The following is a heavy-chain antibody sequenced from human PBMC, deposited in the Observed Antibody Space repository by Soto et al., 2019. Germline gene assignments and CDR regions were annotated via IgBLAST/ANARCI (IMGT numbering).Heavy chain of an antibody. J-gene: IGHJ5*01. CDR3: AGQPPLAGPRGWFDS. D-gene: IGHD6-13*01. CDR2: IYYSGST. Sequence: PSETLSLTCTVSGGSISSYYWSWIRQPPWKGLEWIGYIYYSGSTNYNPSLKSRVTISVDTSKNQFSLKLSSVTAADTAVYYCAGQPPLAGPRGWFDSWGRGTLVTVSS. V-gene: IGHV4-59*08. CDR1: GGSISSYY.